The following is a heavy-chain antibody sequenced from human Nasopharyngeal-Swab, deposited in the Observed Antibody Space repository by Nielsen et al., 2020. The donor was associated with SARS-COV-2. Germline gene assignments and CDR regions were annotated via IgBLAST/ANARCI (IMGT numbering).Heavy chain of an antibody. Sequence: GESLRLSCATSGFTFSPYTMTWVRQAPGKGLQWISYITSGNSVQYADSVRGRFTISRDNAKNSLYLQMNSLTAEDTAVYYCAREGGGGYGDYWGQGTLVTVSS. CDR1: GFTFSPYT. V-gene: IGHV3-48*04. CDR3: AREGGGGYGDY. J-gene: IGHJ4*02. CDR2: ITSGNSV. D-gene: IGHD5-12*01.